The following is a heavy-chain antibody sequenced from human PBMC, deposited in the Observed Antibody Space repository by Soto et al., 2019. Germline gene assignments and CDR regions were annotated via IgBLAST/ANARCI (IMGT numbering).Heavy chain of an antibody. CDR3: AKNGQPPYYYYGLDV. CDR2: ISGYNGDT. J-gene: IGHJ6*02. D-gene: IGHD2-8*01. CDR1: GYTFTRYC. V-gene: IGHV1-18*01. Sequence: ASVNVSCKASGYTFTRYCISWVRQAPGQGLERMGWISGYNGDTNYAQKFQGRVSMTLDTSTGTAYMELRSLTSDDTAIYYCAKNGQPPYYYYGLDVWGQGTKVTAP.